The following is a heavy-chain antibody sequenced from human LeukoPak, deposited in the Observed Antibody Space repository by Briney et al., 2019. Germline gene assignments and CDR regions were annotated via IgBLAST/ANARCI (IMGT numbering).Heavy chain of an antibody. V-gene: IGHV4-59*01. J-gene: IGHJ4*02. CDR3: ARVSSSVYFDY. CDR1: GGSISSYY. CDR2: IYYSEST. Sequence: PSETLSLTCTVSGGSISSYYWSWIRQPPGKGLELIGYIYYSESTNYNPSLKSRVTISVDTSKNQFSLKLSSVTAADTAVYYCARVSSSVYFDYWGQGTLATVSS. D-gene: IGHD2-2*01.